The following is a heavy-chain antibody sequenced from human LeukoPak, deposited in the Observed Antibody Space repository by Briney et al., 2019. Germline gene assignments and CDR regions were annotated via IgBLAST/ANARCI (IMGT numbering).Heavy chain of an antibody. Sequence: SETLSLTCTVSCGSISSYYWSWIRQPAGKGLEWIGRIYSTGSTNYNPSLKSRVTMSVDTSKNQFSLRLRSVTAADPAVYYCARQIASAGTAGFDFWGQGALVTVSS. J-gene: IGHJ4*02. D-gene: IGHD6-13*01. CDR3: ARQIASAGTAGFDF. CDR1: CGSISSYY. V-gene: IGHV4-4*07. CDR2: IYSTGST.